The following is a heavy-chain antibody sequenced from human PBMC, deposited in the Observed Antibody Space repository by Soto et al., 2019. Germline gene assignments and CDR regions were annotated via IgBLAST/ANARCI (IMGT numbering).Heavy chain of an antibody. CDR1: GGSISSYY. J-gene: IGHJ5*02. CDR3: ARDRTYSSSSAGWFDP. CDR2: IYTSGST. V-gene: IGHV4-4*07. D-gene: IGHD6-13*01. Sequence: PSETLSLTCTVSGGSISSYYWSWIRQPAGKGLEWIGRIYTSGSTNYNPSLKSRVTMSVDTSKNQCSLKLSSVTAADTAVYYCARDRTYSSSSAGWFDPWGQGTLVTVTS.